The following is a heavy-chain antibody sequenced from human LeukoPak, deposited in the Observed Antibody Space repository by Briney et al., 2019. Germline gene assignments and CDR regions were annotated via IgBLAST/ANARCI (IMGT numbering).Heavy chain of an antibody. CDR1: GYNFTRSW. V-gene: IGHV5-51*01. J-gene: IGHJ4*02. D-gene: IGHD3-10*01. CDR2: IYFGESHT. CDR3: ARLGGSWPYFFDY. Sequence: GESLKISCNGSGYNFTRSWIGWVRQMPGKGLEWMGIIYFGESHTRYSPSFQGQVTFSADKSISTAFLQWSSLTASDTAMYYCARLGGSWPYFFDYWGQGTLVTVSS.